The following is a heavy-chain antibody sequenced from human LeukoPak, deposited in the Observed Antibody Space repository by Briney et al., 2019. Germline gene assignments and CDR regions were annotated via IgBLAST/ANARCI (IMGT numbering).Heavy chain of an antibody. CDR2: INNRGTT. Sequence: SESLSLTCAVSGGSLSPHYWSWIRRPLGKGLEWIGEINNRGTTNYSPSLRGRATISVDTSKNQFSLRLTSVTAADTAMYYCARVPLWWLTPFDFWGQGTLATVSS. J-gene: IGHJ4*02. V-gene: IGHV4-34*01. CDR3: ARVPLWWLTPFDF. CDR1: GGSLSPHY. D-gene: IGHD5-12*01.